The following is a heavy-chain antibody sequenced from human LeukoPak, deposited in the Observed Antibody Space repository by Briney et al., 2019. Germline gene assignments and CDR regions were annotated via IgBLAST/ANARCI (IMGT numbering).Heavy chain of an antibody. CDR1: GGTFSSYA. D-gene: IGHD6-19*01. CDR2: IIPIFGTA. V-gene: IGHV1-69*13. J-gene: IGHJ6*02. Sequence: SVKVSCRASGGTFSSYAISWVRQAPGQGLEWMGGIIPIFGTANYAQKFQGRVTITADESTSTAYMELSSLRSEDTAVYYCARDRPGLIAVAGYYYYGMDVWGQGTTVTVSS. CDR3: ARDRPGLIAVAGYYYYGMDV.